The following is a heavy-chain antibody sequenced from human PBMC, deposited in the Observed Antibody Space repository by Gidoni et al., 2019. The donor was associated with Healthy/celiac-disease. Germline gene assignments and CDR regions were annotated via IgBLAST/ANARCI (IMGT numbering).Heavy chain of an antibody. V-gene: IGHV2-5*02. CDR1: GFSLSTSGVG. J-gene: IGHJ4*02. Sequence: QITLKESGPTLVKPTQTLTLTCTFSGFSLSTSGVGVGWIRQPPGKALEWLALIYWDDDKRYSPSLKSRLTITKDTSKNQVVLTMTNMDPVDTATYYCAHFARNYDILTGYLVEYYFDYWGQGTLVTVSS. CDR3: AHFARNYDILTGYLVEYYFDY. D-gene: IGHD3-9*01. CDR2: IYWDDDK.